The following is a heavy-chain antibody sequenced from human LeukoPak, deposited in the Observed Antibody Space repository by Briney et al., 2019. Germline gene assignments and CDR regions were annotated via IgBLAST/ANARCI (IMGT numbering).Heavy chain of an antibody. CDR2: IRGSGGNT. CDR1: GFTFSSYG. CDR3: ARDGGYNSAWS. D-gene: IGHD6-19*01. J-gene: IGHJ5*02. V-gene: IGHV3-23*01. Sequence: GGSLRLSCAASGFTFSSYGMSWVRQAPGKGLEWVSSIRGSGGNTYYADSVKGRFTISRDNSKSMLYLQINSLRVEDTAVYYCARDGGYNSAWSWGQGTLVTVSS.